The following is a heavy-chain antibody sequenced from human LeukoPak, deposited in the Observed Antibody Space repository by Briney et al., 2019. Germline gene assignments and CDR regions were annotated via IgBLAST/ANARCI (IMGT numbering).Heavy chain of an antibody. CDR1: GGTFSSNA. J-gene: IGHJ4*02. CDR2: IIPIFGTA. D-gene: IGHD6-13*01. Sequence: SVKVSCKASGGTFSSNAISWVRQAPGQGLEWMGRIIPIFGTANYAQKFQGRVTITTDESTSTAYMELSSLRSEDTAVYYCAREVAAAGTSRGSFDYWGQGTLVTVSS. V-gene: IGHV1-69*05. CDR3: AREVAAAGTSRGSFDY.